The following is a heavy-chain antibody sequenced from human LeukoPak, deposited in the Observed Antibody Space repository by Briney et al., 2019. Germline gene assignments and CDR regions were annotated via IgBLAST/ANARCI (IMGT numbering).Heavy chain of an antibody. J-gene: IGHJ3*02. Sequence: SETLSLTCAVSDDSFSSHYWTWIRQPPGKGLEWIGYISYIGTTNYNPSLKSRVTISIDTSKNQSSLKLSSVTAADTAVYYCARDLVTVTKGFDIWGQGTMVSVSS. CDR2: ISYIGTT. D-gene: IGHD4-17*01. CDR3: ARDLVTVTKGFDI. V-gene: IGHV4-59*11. CDR1: DDSFSSHY.